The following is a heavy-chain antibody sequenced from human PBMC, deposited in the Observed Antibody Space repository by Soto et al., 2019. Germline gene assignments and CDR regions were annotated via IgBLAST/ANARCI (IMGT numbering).Heavy chain of an antibody. Sequence: PGGSLRLSCAASGFIVSNDHMSWARQAPGKGLEWVSVIYSGGSTYYVDSVKGRFTISRDNSKNTVYLQMNSLRAEDTAVYYCARVTSYYDSSGYFDPWGQGTQVTVSS. V-gene: IGHV3-53*01. CDR3: ARVTSYYDSSGYFDP. CDR2: IYSGGST. J-gene: IGHJ5*02. CDR1: GFIVSNDH. D-gene: IGHD3-22*01.